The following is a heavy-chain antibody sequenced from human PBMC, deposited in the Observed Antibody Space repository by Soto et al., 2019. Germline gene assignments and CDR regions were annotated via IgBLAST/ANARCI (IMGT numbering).Heavy chain of an antibody. CDR3: ASPSTSGTTDF. CDR1: GFIFSDYW. V-gene: IGHV3-7*01. CDR2: IREDGGAK. D-gene: IGHD1-26*01. Sequence: EVQLVESGGDLVQPGGSLRLSCGVSGFIFSDYWMSWVRQAPGKGLEWVATIREDGGAKYYVDSVNGRFTNSRDNARNSLFLQMSGQGVEDTAVYYCASPSTSGTTDFWGQGTLVTVSS. J-gene: IGHJ4*02.